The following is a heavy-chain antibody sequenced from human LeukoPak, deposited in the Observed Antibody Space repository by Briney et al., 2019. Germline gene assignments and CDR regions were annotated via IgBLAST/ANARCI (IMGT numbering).Heavy chain of an antibody. J-gene: IGHJ6*03. Sequence: SVKVSCKASGCTFSSYAISWVRQAPGQGLEWMGGIIPIFGTANYAQKFQGRVTITADDSTSTAYMELSSLRSEDTAVYYCARGSSRPRRGYYYYYMDAWGKGTTVTVSS. CDR2: IIPIFGTA. V-gene: IGHV1-69*13. CDR3: ARGSSRPRRGYYYYYMDA. D-gene: IGHD6-6*01. CDR1: GCTFSSYA.